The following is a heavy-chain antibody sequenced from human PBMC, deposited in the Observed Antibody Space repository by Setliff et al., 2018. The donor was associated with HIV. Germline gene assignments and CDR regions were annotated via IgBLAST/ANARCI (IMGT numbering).Heavy chain of an antibody. Sequence: SETLSLTCTVSGDSISGSDYYWAWIRQPAGKGLEWIGHIYTSGSTSGSANYNPSLKSRVTISVDMSKNQFSLKLNSVTAADTAVYHCARSMITFSLYYYYYMDVWGKGTTVTVSS. CDR2: IYT. J-gene: IGHJ6*03. CDR3: ARSMITFSLYYYYYMDV. D-gene: IGHD3-16*01. CDR1: GDSISGSDYY. V-gene: IGHV4-61*09.